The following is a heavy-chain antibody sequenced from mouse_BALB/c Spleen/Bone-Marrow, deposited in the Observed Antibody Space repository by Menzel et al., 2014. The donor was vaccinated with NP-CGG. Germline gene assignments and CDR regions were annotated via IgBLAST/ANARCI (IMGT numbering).Heavy chain of an antibody. J-gene: IGHJ4*01. CDR1: DYTFTSYW. CDR3: ARTFQPRRAMDY. Sequence: VQLQQSGPELVRPGASVKMSCKASDYTFTSYWMHWVKQRPGQGLEWIGIIDPSNSETRLNQKFKDKATLNVDKSSNTAYMHLSGLTSEDSAVYYCARTFQPRRAMDYWGQGSSVTVSS. D-gene: IGHD6-1*01. CDR2: IDPSNSET. V-gene: IGHV1-74*01.